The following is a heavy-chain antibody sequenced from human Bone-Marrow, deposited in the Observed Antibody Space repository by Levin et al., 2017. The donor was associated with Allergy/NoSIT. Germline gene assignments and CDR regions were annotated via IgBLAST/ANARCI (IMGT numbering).Heavy chain of an antibody. J-gene: IGHJ5*02. CDR2: ISWNSVTT. V-gene: IGHV3-9*01. Sequence: PGGSLRLSCAASGFTFNGYAMHWVRQAPGKGLEWVSGISWNSVTTVYAASVRGRFTISRDNAKSSLYLQMNSLSADDTAFYYCAKDIQSVVPAAIRNNWFDPWGQGTLVTVSS. D-gene: IGHD2-2*01. CDR3: AKDIQSVVPAAIRNNWFDP. CDR1: GFTFNGYA.